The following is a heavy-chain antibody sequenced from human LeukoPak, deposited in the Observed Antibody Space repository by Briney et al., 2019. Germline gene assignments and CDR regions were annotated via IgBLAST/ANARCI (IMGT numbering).Heavy chain of an antibody. CDR3: ARANIVLMVYASYNWFDP. CDR2: ISAYNGNT. CDR1: GYTFTSYG. J-gene: IGHJ5*02. Sequence: GASVKVSCKASGYTFTSYGISWVRQAPGQGLEWMGWISAYNGNTNYAQKLQGRVTMTTDTSTSTAYMELRSLRSDDTAVYYCARANIVLMVYASYNWFDPWGQGTLVIVSS. D-gene: IGHD2-8*01. V-gene: IGHV1-18*01.